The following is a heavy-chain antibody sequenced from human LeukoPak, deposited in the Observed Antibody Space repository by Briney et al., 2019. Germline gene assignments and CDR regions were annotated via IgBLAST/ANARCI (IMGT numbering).Heavy chain of an antibody. CDR1: GFTFSSYD. J-gene: IGHJ6*02. CDR2: IGTAGDT. V-gene: IGHV3-13*01. Sequence: GGSQRLSCAASGFTFSSYDMHWVRQATGKGLEWVSAIGTAGDTYYPGSVKGRFTISRENAKNSLYLQMNSLRAGDTAVYYCARSTAMVPHYYYYGMDVWGQGTTVTVSS. D-gene: IGHD5-18*01. CDR3: ARSTAMVPHYYYYGMDV.